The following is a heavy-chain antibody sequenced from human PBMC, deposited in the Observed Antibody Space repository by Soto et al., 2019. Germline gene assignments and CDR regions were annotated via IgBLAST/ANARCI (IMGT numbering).Heavy chain of an antibody. CDR3: ARGANDFWSGYFHYYYYGMDV. J-gene: IGHJ6*02. CDR1: GFTFSSYA. D-gene: IGHD3-3*01. Sequence: GGSLRLSCAASGFTFSSYAMHWVRQAPGKGLEWVAVISYDGSNKYYADSVKGRFTISRDNSKNTLYLQMNSLRAEDTAVYYCARGANDFWSGYFHYYYYGMDVWGQGTTVTVSS. CDR2: ISYDGSNK. V-gene: IGHV3-30-3*01.